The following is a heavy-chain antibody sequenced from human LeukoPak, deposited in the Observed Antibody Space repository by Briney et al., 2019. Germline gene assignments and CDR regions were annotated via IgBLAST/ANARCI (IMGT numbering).Heavy chain of an antibody. J-gene: IGHJ4*02. CDR1: GGSFRGYY. D-gene: IGHD5-18*01. Sequence: SETLSLTCAVYGGSFRGYYWSWIRQPPGKGLEWIGEINHSGSTNYNPSLKSRVTISVDTSKNQFSLKLSSVTAADTAVYYCARGDGYSYGFDYWGQGTLVTVSS. CDR3: ARGDGYSYGFDY. V-gene: IGHV4-34*01. CDR2: INHSGST.